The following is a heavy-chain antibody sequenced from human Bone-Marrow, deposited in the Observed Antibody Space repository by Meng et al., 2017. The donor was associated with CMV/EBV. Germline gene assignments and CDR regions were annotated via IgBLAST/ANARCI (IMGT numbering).Heavy chain of an antibody. J-gene: IGHJ4*02. Sequence: TVTGGSLTSSSRYWGWIRQPPGKGLEWIGSIYYSGSTFYNPSLESRVTISVDTSKNQFSLKLSSVTAADTAVYYCVRGGYYYWDFDYWGQGTLVTVSS. V-gene: IGHV4-39*01. D-gene: IGHD3-22*01. CDR1: GGSLTSSSRY. CDR3: VRGGYYYWDFDY. CDR2: IYYSGST.